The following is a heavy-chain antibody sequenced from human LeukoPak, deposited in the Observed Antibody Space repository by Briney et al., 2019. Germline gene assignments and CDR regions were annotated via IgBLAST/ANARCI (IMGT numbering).Heavy chain of an antibody. CDR2: IHPNSGGT. Sequence: ASVKLSCKASGYTFTGYYIHWVRQAPGQGLEWMGWIHPNSGGTYFAQKFQGRVTMTRDTSISTAYLEMRSDDTAVYYCARSSSSWYNAFDIWGRGTMVTVSS. J-gene: IGHJ3*02. D-gene: IGHD6-13*01. V-gene: IGHV1-2*02. CDR1: GYTFTGYY. CDR3: ARSSSSWYNAFDI.